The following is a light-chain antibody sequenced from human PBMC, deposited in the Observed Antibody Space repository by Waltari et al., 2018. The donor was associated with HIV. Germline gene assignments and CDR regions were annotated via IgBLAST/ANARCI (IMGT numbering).Light chain of an antibody. CDR1: SSDVGGYNY. J-gene: IGLJ3*02. V-gene: IGLV2-11*01. Sequence: QSALTQPRSVSGSPGQSVTISCTGTSSDVGGYNYVSWYQQHPGKAPKLMIYDVSKRPSGVPVRFSGSNAGNTASLTISGLQAEDEADFYCCSYAGDYTFRFGGGTKLTVL. CDR2: DVS. CDR3: CSYAGDYTFR.